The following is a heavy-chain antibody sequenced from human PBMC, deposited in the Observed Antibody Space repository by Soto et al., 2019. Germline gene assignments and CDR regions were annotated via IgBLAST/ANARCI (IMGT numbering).Heavy chain of an antibody. Sequence: GASVKVSCKASGFTFTSSAVQWVRQARGQRLEWIGWIVVGSGNTNYAQKFQERVTITRDMSTSTAYMELSSLRSEDTAVYYCAAVDQRTKIPGYDYWGQGTLVTVSS. CDR2: IVVGSGNT. V-gene: IGHV1-58*01. J-gene: IGHJ4*02. D-gene: IGHD2-2*01. CDR3: AAVDQRTKIPGYDY. CDR1: GFTFTSSA.